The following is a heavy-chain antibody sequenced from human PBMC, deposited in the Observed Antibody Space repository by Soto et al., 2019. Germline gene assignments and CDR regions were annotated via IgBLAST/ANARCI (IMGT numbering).Heavy chain of an antibody. CDR1: GGSISSSNW. J-gene: IGHJ6*02. D-gene: IGHD5-18*01. CDR3: ARESYDYYYYGMDV. Sequence: SETLSLTCAVSGGSISSSNWWSWVRQPPGKGLEWIGEIYHSGSTNYNPSLKSRVTISVDKSKNQFSLKLSSVTAADTAVYYCARESYDYYYYGMDVWGQGTTVTVS. CDR2: IYHSGST. V-gene: IGHV4-4*02.